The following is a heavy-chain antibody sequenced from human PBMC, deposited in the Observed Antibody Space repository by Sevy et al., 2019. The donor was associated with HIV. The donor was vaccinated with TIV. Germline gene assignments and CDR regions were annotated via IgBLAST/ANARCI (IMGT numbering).Heavy chain of an antibody. V-gene: IGHV3-48*02. D-gene: IGHD3-22*01. Sequence: GGSLRLSCAASGFTFSSYSMNWVRQAPGKGLEWVSYISSSSSTIYYADSVKGRFTISRDKAKKSLYLQMNSLREEDTAVYYCARQPTGGYDSSGYSKYYFDYWGQGTLVTVSS. CDR2: ISSSSSTI. CDR3: ARQPTGGYDSSGYSKYYFDY. CDR1: GFTFSSYS. J-gene: IGHJ4*02.